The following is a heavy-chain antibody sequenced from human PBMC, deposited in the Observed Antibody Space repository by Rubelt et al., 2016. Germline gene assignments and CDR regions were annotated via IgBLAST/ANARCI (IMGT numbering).Heavy chain of an antibody. V-gene: IGHV4-39*07. CDR1: SYG. J-gene: IGHJ4*02. CDR2: IYYSGST. Sequence: SYGVSWIRQPPGKGLEWIGSIYYSGSTYYNPSLKSRVTISVDTSKNQFSLKLSSVTAADTAVYYCARDRDDSSGYYISYFDYWGQGTLVTVSS. D-gene: IGHD3-22*01. CDR3: ARDRDDSSGYYISYFDY.